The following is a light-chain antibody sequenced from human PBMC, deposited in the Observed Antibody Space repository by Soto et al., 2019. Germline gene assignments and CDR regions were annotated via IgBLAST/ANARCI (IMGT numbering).Light chain of an antibody. V-gene: IGLV1-44*01. Sequence: QSVLTQPPSASGTPGQRVTISCSGSSSNIRSNTVNWYQQLPGTAPKLLIYNNNQRPSGVPDRFSGSKSGTSASLAISGLQSEDEADYYCATWDDSLNGVFGGGTKLTVL. CDR1: SSNIRSNT. CDR3: ATWDDSLNGV. J-gene: IGLJ2*01. CDR2: NNN.